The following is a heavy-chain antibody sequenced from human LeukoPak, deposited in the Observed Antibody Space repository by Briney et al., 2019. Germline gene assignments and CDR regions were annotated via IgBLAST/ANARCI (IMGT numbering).Heavy chain of an antibody. CDR3: ARDRSMTHFDY. CDR2: ISSTGGST. V-gene: IGHV3-23*01. J-gene: IGHJ4*02. CDR1: GFTFSSDA. Sequence: GGSLRLSCAASGFTFSSDAMRWVRQAPGKGLEWVSAISSTGGSTYYADSVRGRFIISRDSSKNTLYLQMNSLRAEDTALYYCARDRSMTHFDYWGQGTLVTVSS.